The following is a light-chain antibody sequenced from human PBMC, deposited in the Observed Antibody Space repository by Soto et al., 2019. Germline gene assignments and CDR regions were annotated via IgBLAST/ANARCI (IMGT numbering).Light chain of an antibody. CDR1: QGISSY. CDR3: QQYYSYPHT. V-gene: IGKV1-8*01. Sequence: AIRMTQSPSSFSASTGDRVTITCRASQGISSYLAWYQQKPGKAPNLLIYSASTLQSGVPSRFIGSGSGTDFTLTISCLQSEDFATYYCQQYYSYPHTFGQGTKVEI. CDR2: SAS. J-gene: IGKJ1*01.